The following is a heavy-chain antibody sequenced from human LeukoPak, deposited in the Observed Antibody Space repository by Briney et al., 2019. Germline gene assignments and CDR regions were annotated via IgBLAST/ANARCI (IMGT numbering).Heavy chain of an antibody. CDR1: GFIFSTYW. Sequence: HPGGSLRLSCVASGFIFSTYWMSWVRQAPGKGLEWVAKIKEDGSEKYCVDSVKGRFTISRDNSKNTLYLQMNSLRAEDTAVYYCARDSPSWNYGYFDYWGQGTLVTVSS. CDR3: ARDSPSWNYGYFDY. V-gene: IGHV3-7*01. CDR2: IKEDGSEK. D-gene: IGHD1-7*01. J-gene: IGHJ4*02.